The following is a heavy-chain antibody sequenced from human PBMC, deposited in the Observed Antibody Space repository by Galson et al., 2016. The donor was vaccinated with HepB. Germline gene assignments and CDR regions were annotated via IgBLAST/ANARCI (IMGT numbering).Heavy chain of an antibody. Sequence: TLSLTCTVSGGSISSANYYWSWIRQPAGKGLEWIGHIYRSGRTHYSPSLNSRVTISVDTSKNQYYLKLTSVTAADTALYYCARNGYGYTYGNNWFDPWGQGILVTVSS. J-gene: IGHJ5*02. CDR2: IYRSGRT. CDR1: GGSISSANYY. D-gene: IGHD5-18*01. CDR3: ARNGYGYTYGNNWFDP. V-gene: IGHV4-61*09.